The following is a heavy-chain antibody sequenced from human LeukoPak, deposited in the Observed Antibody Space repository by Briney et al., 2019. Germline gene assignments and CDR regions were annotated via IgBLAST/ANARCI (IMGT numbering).Heavy chain of an antibody. D-gene: IGHD2-2*01. Sequence: ASVRVSCKASGYSFTFYYIHWVRQAPGQGLEWMGLINPRDDWTSYAQKFQGRVTMTTDMSTNTIYMDLSSLRSEDTALYYCARDEVDAEGRADFDYWGQGTLVTVSS. CDR2: INPRDDWT. V-gene: IGHV1-46*01. J-gene: IGHJ4*02. CDR3: ARDEVDAEGRADFDY. CDR1: GYSFTFYY.